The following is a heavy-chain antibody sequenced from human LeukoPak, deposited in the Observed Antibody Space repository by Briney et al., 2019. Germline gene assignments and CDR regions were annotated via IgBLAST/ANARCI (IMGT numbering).Heavy chain of an antibody. Sequence: GGSLRLSCAASGFTVSSNYMSCVRQAPGKGMEWVSVIYSGGSTYYADSVKGRFTISRDNSKNTLYLQMNSLRAEDTAVYYCARDASYGSDNWFDPWGQGTLVTVSS. CDR1: GFTVSSNY. J-gene: IGHJ5*02. D-gene: IGHD3-10*01. CDR3: ARDASYGSDNWFDP. CDR2: IYSGGST. V-gene: IGHV3-66*01.